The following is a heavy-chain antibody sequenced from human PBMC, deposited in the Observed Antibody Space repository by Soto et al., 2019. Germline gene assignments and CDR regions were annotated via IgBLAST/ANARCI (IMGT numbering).Heavy chain of an antibody. CDR3: ARANVRGVIVGATAFDY. CDR2: IIPIFGTA. CDR1: GGTFSSYA. V-gene: IGHV1-69*01. D-gene: IGHD1-26*01. Sequence: QVQLVQSGAEVKKPGSSVKVSCKASGGTFSSYAISWVRQAPGQGLEWTGGIIPIFGTANYAQKFQGRVTITADDSTSTAYMELSSLRSEDTAVYYCARANVRGVIVGATAFDYWGQGTLVTVSS. J-gene: IGHJ4*02.